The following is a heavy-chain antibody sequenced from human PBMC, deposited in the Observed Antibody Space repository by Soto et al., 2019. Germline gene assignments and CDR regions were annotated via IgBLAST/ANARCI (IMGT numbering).Heavy chain of an antibody. CDR2: ISESGGNT. CDR3: AKDKPGTTAFDI. CDR1: GFTFRSYA. V-gene: IGHV3-23*01. J-gene: IGHJ3*02. D-gene: IGHD1-1*01. Sequence: EVQLLESGGGLVQPGGSLRLSYAASGFTFRSYAMSWVRQAPGKGLEWVSAISESGGNTYYADSVKGRFTISRDNSKNTLYLQMNSLRAEDTAVYYCAKDKPGTTAFDIWGRGTLVTVSS.